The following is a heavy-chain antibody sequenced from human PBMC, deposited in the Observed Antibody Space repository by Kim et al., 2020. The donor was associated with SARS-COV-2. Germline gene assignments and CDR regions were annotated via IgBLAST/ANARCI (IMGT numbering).Heavy chain of an antibody. J-gene: IGHJ4*02. Sequence: SVKVSCKASGFTFTSSAVQWVRQARGQRLEWIGWIVVGSGNTNYAQKFQERVTITRDMSTSTAYMELSSLRSEDTAVYYCAAIGGDDNTLTGTANINYWGQGTLVTVSS. V-gene: IGHV1-58*01. CDR2: IVVGSGNT. D-gene: IGHD1-7*01. CDR1: GFTFTSSA. CDR3: AAIGGDDNTLTGTANINY.